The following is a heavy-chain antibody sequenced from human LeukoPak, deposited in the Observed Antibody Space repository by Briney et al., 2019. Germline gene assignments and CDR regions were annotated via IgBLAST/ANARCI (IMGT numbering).Heavy chain of an antibody. Sequence: PSETLSLTCAVSGGSISSGGYSWSWIRQPPGKGLEWIGYIYHSGSTYYNPSLKSRVTISVDRSKNQFSLKLSSVTAADTAVYYCARGFRLLDVWGQGTTVTVSS. CDR1: GGSISSGGYS. CDR3: ARGFRLLDV. CDR2: IYHSGST. J-gene: IGHJ6*02. V-gene: IGHV4-30-2*01.